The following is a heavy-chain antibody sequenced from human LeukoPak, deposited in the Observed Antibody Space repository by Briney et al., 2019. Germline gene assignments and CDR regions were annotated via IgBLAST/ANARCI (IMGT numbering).Heavy chain of an antibody. CDR2: ISTTGGST. J-gene: IGHJ4*02. D-gene: IGHD4-23*01. CDR1: GFSFNNYA. CDR3: AKDWTTVVTPKGYYFDS. Sequence: GGSLRLSCAASGFSFNNYAVSWVRQAPGKGLEWVSAISTTGGSTYYADSVKGRFTVSRDNSKNTLSLQMDSLRVEDTALYYCAKDWTTVVTPKGYYFDSWGQGALVTVSS. V-gene: IGHV3-23*01.